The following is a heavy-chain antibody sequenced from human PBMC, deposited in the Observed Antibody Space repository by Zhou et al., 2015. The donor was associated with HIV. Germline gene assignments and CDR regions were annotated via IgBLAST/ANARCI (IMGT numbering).Heavy chain of an antibody. D-gene: IGHD6-19*01. Sequence: QVQLVQSGAEVKKPGSSVKVSCKASGGTFSSYAISWVRQAPGQGLEWMGWINPNSGGTNYAQKFQGRVTMTRDTSISTAYMELSRLRSDDTAVYYCTRDREQWLVLFDYWGQGTLVTVSS. V-gene: IGHV1-2*02. J-gene: IGHJ4*02. CDR2: INPNSGGT. CDR3: TRDREQWLVLFDY. CDR1: GGTFSSYA.